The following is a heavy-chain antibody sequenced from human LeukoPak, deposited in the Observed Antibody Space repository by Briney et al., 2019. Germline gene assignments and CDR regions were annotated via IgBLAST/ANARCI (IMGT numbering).Heavy chain of an antibody. CDR1: GYTFTNYG. CDR2: SSPYNGKT. J-gene: IGHJ1*01. V-gene: IGHV1-18*01. D-gene: IGHD3-16*02. Sequence: ASVKVSCKASGYTFTNYGISWVRQAPGQGLEWMGWSSPYNGKTNYAQKLQGRVTMTTDTSTSTAYMELRSLRSDDTAMYYCARGLLTFGGVIGGPQAIEYFQQWGQGTLVTVSS. CDR3: ARGLLTFGGVIGGPQAIEYFQQ.